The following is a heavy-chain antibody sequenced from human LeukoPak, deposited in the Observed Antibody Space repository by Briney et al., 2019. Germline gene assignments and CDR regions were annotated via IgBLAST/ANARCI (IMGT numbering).Heavy chain of an antibody. CDR1: GFTASSNY. V-gene: IGHV3-66*01. D-gene: IGHD2-2*01. CDR3: ARTSTSRDFGY. J-gene: IGHJ4*02. CDR2: IYSGGTT. Sequence: GGSLRLSCAASGFTASSNYMTWVRQAPGKGLEWVSIIYSGGTTYYADSVRGRFTISRDNSKNTLYLQMNSLRAEDTAVYYCARTSTSRDFGYWGQGTLVTVSS.